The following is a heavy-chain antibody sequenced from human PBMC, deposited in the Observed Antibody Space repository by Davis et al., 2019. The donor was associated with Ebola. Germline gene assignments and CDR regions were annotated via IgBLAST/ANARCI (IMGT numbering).Heavy chain of an antibody. Sequence: MPSETLSLTCAVYGGSFSGYYWSWIRQPPGKGLEWIGEINHSGSPNYNPSLKSRVAISVDTSKNQFSLKLNSVNAADTAVYYCARGTGLSGSVGYYYYGMDVWGEGTTVTVSS. CDR1: GGSFSGYY. J-gene: IGHJ6*02. V-gene: IGHV4-34*01. CDR3: ARGTGLSGSVGYYYYGMDV. D-gene: IGHD6-19*01. CDR2: INHSGSP.